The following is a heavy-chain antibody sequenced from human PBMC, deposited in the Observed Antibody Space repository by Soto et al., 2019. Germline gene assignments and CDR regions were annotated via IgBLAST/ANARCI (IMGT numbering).Heavy chain of an antibody. CDR1: GFTFSNYG. J-gene: IGHJ3*01. CDR3: EGRDDPFHV. V-gene: IGHV3-33*01. Sequence: QVQLVESGGAVFQPGPPLRLPCVAGGFTFSNYGIHWVRQAPGRGLEWVAVIWHEGSQKYLTDSVRGRFTISRDNSKNTVYLHMNSLRVEDTAVYYCEGRDDPFHVWGRGTMVTVSS. CDR2: IWHEGSQK.